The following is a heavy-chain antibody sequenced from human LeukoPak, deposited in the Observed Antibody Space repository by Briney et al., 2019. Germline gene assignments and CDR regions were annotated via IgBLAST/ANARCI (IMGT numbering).Heavy chain of an antibody. CDR2: ISAYNGNT. Sequence: GASVKVSCKASGYTFTSYGISWVRQAPGQGLEWMGWISAYNGNTNYAQKLQGRVTMTTDTSTSTAYMELGSLRSDDTAVYYCARAPLSYDILTGYFPTPYYFDYWGQGTLVTVSS. CDR1: GYTFTSYG. CDR3: ARAPLSYDILTGYFPTPYYFDY. D-gene: IGHD3-9*01. V-gene: IGHV1-18*01. J-gene: IGHJ4*02.